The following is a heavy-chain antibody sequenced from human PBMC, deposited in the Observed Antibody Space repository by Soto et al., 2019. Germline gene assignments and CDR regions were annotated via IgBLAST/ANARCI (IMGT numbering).Heavy chain of an antibody. Sequence: QVQLVQSGTEVKKPGASVKVSCKASGYTFSNYGLTWVRQAPGQGLEWMGWISTYNDDTNYAQNLPGRVTMTTDTSTSKAYMELRSLRSDDTAVYYCARSDTYDFWSGERYFQHWGQGTLVTVSS. V-gene: IGHV1-18*01. CDR1: GYTFSNYG. D-gene: IGHD3-3*01. CDR2: ISTYNDDT. J-gene: IGHJ1*01. CDR3: ARSDTYDFWSGERYFQH.